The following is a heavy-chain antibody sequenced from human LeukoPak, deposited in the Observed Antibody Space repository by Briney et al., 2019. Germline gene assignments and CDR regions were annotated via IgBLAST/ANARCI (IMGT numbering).Heavy chain of an antibody. CDR2: IYSGDTT. CDR1: GFILSSNY. D-gene: IGHD6-13*01. V-gene: IGHV3-66*01. J-gene: IGHJ4*02. CDR3: ARGGSSPLAD. Sequence: PGGSLRLSCAVSGFILSSNYMSWVRQAPGKGLEWVSVIYSGDTTFYADSVKGRFIMSRDNSKNTLYLQMNSLRAEDTAVYYCARGGSSPLADWGQGTLVTVSS.